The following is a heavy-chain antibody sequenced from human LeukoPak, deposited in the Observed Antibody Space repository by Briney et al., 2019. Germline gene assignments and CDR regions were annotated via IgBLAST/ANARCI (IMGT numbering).Heavy chain of an antibody. CDR1: GGSISSYY. J-gene: IGHJ6*02. D-gene: IGHD6-6*01. CDR2: IYYSGST. V-gene: IGHV4-59*08. Sequence: PSETLSLTCTVSGGSISSYYWSWIRQPPGKGLEWIGYIYYSGSTNYNPSLKSRVTISVDTSKNQFSLKLSSVTAADTAVYYCARSYSSSDQYYYYGMDVWGQGTTVTVSS. CDR3: ARSYSSSDQYYYYGMDV.